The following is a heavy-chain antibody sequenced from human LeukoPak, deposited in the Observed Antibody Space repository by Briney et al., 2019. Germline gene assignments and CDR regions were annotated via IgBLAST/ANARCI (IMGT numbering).Heavy chain of an antibody. CDR2: ITAYNGNT. V-gene: IGHV1-18*01. Sequence: GASVKVSCKASGYTFTSYGISWVRQAPGQGLEWMGWITAYNGNTNYAQKLQGRVTMTTDTSTSTAFMELRSLRSDDTAVYSCARAGGGGNWFDPWGQGILVTVSS. D-gene: IGHD3-16*01. J-gene: IGHJ5*02. CDR1: GYTFTSYG. CDR3: ARAGGGGNWFDP.